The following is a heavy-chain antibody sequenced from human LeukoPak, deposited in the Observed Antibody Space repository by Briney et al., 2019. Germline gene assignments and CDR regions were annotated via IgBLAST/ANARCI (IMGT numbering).Heavy chain of an antibody. CDR3: AKDYSYGYGFDY. Sequence: PGGSLRLSCASSGFTFTSYAVSWVRQAPGKGLEWVSTISYSGGTTYHTDSVKGRFTISRDNSKNTLYLQMNSLRAEDTAVYYCAKDYSYGYGFDYWGQGTLVTVSS. CDR1: GFTFTSYA. V-gene: IGHV3-23*01. J-gene: IGHJ4*02. D-gene: IGHD5-18*01. CDR2: ISYSGGTT.